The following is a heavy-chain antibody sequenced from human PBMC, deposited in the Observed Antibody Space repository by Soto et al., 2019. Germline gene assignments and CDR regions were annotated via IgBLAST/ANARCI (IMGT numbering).Heavy chain of an antibody. J-gene: IGHJ4*02. D-gene: IGHD6-13*01. Sequence: VQLLESGGDLVHPGGSLRLSCAASGFSFDNFGMSWVRQAPGKGLEWVSGFSGTAGGTYYEDSVKGRFTISRHSSKNTVYLQMNGLGVEEWAVYYCARGSGMTRRQGDDSRQGPQVPVSS. V-gene: IGHV3-23*01. CDR2: FSGTAGGT. CDR3: ARGSGMTRRQGDD. CDR1: GFSFDNFG.